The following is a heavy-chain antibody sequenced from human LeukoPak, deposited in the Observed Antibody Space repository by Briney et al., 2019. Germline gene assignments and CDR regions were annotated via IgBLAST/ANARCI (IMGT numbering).Heavy chain of an antibody. CDR1: GFTFSSYA. D-gene: IGHD6-13*01. J-gene: IGHJ4*02. V-gene: IGHV3-23*01. CDR3: AKHPVAAARAFYGEY. Sequence: PGGSLRPSCAASGFTFSSYAMSWVRQAPGKGLEWVSAISGSGGSTYYADSVKGRFTISRDNSKNTLYLQMNSLRAEDTAVYYCAKHPVAAARAFYGEYWGQGTLVTVSS. CDR2: ISGSGGST.